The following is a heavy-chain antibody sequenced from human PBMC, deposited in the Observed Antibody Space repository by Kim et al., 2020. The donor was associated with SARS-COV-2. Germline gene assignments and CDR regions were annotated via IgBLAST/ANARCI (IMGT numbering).Heavy chain of an antibody. CDR2: INSDGSDT. J-gene: IGHJ4*02. D-gene: IGHD1-1*01. CDR3: TRVLEFDY. Sequence: GGSLRLSCVAYGIDFSRYWMHWVRQVPGKGLVWVAHINSDGSDTTYADSVRGRFTISRDNAKNTLYLQMNSLRAEDTAVYYCTRVLEFDYWGQGNLVTVSS. V-gene: IGHV3-74*01. CDR1: GIDFSRYW.